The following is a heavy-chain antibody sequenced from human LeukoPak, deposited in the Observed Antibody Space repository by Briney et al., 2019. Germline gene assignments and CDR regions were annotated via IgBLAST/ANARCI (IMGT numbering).Heavy chain of an antibody. Sequence: GGSLRLSCAASGFTFSSYARSWVRQAPGKGLEWVSAISGSGGSTYYADSVKGRFTISRDNSKNTLYLQMNSLRAEDTAVYYCAKDVRIAARQAANYFDYWGQGTLVTVSS. V-gene: IGHV3-23*01. CDR2: ISGSGGST. J-gene: IGHJ4*02. D-gene: IGHD6-6*01. CDR1: GFTFSSYA. CDR3: AKDVRIAARQAANYFDY.